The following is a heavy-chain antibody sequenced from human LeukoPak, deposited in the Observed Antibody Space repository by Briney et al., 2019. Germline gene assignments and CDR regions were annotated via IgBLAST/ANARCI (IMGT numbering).Heavy chain of an antibody. CDR1: GFTFSSFA. CDR2: IYSGGST. V-gene: IGHV3-53*01. D-gene: IGHD3-16*01. Sequence: PGGSLRLSCSASGFTFSSFALHWVRQAPGKGLEWVSVIYSGGSTYYADSVKGRFTISRDNSKNTLYLQMNSLRAEDTAVYYCASRGGDFGYWGQGTLVTVSS. J-gene: IGHJ4*02. CDR3: ASRGGDFGY.